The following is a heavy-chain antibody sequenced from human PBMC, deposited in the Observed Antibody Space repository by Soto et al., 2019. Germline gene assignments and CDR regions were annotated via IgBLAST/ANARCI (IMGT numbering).Heavy chain of an antibody. CDR3: ARDRLPGGDY. CDR2: ISSSSSYI. CDR1: GFTFSSYS. V-gene: IGHV3-21*01. J-gene: IGHJ4*02. D-gene: IGHD2-15*01. Sequence: EVQLVESGGGLVKPGGSLRLSCAASGFTFSSYSMNWVRQAPGKGLEWVSSISSSSSYIYYADSVKGRFTISRDNAKNSLYLQMSSLRAEDTAVYYCARDRLPGGDYWGQGTLVTVSS.